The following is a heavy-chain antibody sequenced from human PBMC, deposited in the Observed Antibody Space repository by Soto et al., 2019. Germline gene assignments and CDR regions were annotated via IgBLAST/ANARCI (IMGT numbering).Heavy chain of an antibody. Sequence: QITLKESGPTLVKPTQTLTLTCTFSGFSLSSTRVAVGWVRQPPGKALEWLALIYWDDDKRYSPFLKSRLTITKDTSKNQVVLTMTNMDPDDTATYYCAHSVVAGLGYYFDYWGQGTLVTVSS. CDR2: IYWDDDK. J-gene: IGHJ4*02. D-gene: IGHD6-19*01. CDR3: AHSVVAGLGYYFDY. V-gene: IGHV2-5*02. CDR1: GFSLSSTRVA.